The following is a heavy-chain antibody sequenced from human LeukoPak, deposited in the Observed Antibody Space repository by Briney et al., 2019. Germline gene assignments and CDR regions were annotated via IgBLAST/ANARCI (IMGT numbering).Heavy chain of an antibody. CDR3: AKATYYYGSGSYSRAFDI. CDR2: ISGSDGST. J-gene: IGHJ3*02. V-gene: IGHV3-23*01. D-gene: IGHD3-10*01. Sequence: GGSLRLSCAASGFTFSSYAMSWVRQAPGKGLEWVSAISGSDGSTYYADSVKGRFTISRDNSKNTLYLQMNSLRAEDTAVYYCAKATYYYGSGSYSRAFDIWGQGTMVTVSS. CDR1: GFTFSSYA.